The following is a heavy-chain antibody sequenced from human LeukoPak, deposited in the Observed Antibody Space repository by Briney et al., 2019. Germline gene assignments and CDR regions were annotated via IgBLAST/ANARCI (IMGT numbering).Heavy chain of an antibody. CDR3: AGDSGPPVTPHYYYYGMDV. CDR2: IYYSGST. J-gene: IGHJ6*02. Sequence: SETLSLTCTVSGGSISSYYWSWLRQPPGKGLEWIGYIYYSGSTNYNPSLKSRVTISVDTSKNQFSLKLSSVTAADTAVYYCAGDSGPPVTPHYYYYGMDVWGQGTTVTVSS. V-gene: IGHV4-59*01. CDR1: GGSISSYY. D-gene: IGHD4-17*01.